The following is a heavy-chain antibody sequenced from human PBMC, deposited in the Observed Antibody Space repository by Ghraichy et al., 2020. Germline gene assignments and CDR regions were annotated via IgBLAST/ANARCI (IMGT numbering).Heavy chain of an antibody. Sequence: GGSLRLSCAASGFTFSSYAMSWVRQAPGKGLEWVSAISGSGGSTYYADSVKGRFTISRDNSKNTLYLQMNSLRAEDTAVYYCAKGGLITMIVVPYYFDYWGQGTLVTVSS. CDR1: GFTFSSYA. J-gene: IGHJ4*02. CDR3: AKGGLITMIVVPYYFDY. D-gene: IGHD3-22*01. CDR2: ISGSGGST. V-gene: IGHV3-23*01.